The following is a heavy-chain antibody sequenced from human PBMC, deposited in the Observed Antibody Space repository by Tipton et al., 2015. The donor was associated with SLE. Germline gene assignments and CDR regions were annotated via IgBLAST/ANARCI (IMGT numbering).Heavy chain of an antibody. CDR2: ISGSGGST. CDR3: AKERAPHSRWYVHFCNGMDV. CDR1: GFTFSTYA. Sequence: SLRLSCAASGFTFSTYAMSWVRQAPGKGLEWVSAISGSGGSTYYADSVKGRFTISRDNSKNTLYLQMNSRRAEGPAVDYCAKERAPHSRWYVHFCNGMDVGGQGAAVTVSS. V-gene: IGHV3-23*01. D-gene: IGHD6-13*01. J-gene: IGHJ6*02.